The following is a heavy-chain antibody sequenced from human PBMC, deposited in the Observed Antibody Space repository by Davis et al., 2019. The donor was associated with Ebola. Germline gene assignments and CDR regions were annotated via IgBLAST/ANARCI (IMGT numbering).Heavy chain of an antibody. V-gene: IGHV5-51*01. CDR1: GYSFPNYW. J-gene: IGHJ5*02. CDR3: ARQIVVVVAASKTGRFDP. Sequence: GESLKISCKGSGYSFPNYWIGWVRQMPGKGLEWMGIIYPGDSDTRYSPSFQGQVTISADKSITTAYLHWSSLKASDTAMYYCARQIVVVVAASKTGRFDPWGQGTLVTVSS. CDR2: IYPGDSDT. D-gene: IGHD2-15*01.